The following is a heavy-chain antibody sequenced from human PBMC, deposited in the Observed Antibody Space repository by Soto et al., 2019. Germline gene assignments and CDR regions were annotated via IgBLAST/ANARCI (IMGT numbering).Heavy chain of an antibody. J-gene: IGHJ6*02. Sequence: PGGSLRLSCVASGFTFITYWMSWVRQAPGKGLEWVANIKQDGSEKYYVDSVKDRFTISRDNAKNSLYLQMNSLRAEDSAVYYCARVYPGSGWPYHYYGMDVWGQGTTVTVSS. CDR2: IKQDGSEK. CDR1: GFTFITYW. D-gene: IGHD6-19*01. V-gene: IGHV3-7*01. CDR3: ARVYPGSGWPYHYYGMDV.